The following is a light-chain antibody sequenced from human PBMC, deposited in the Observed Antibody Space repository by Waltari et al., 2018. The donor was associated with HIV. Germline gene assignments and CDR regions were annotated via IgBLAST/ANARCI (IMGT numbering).Light chain of an antibody. J-gene: IGKJ2*01. CDR3: QQGRT. Sequence: EIVLTQSPGTLSLSQGERATLSCRASQTVSSSYLAWYQQRPGQAPRLLIYDASNRAADIPARFSGSGSGTHFTLTISSLDPEDFAVYYCQQGRTFGQGTKLEI. V-gene: IGKV3-20*01. CDR1: QTVSSSY. CDR2: DAS.